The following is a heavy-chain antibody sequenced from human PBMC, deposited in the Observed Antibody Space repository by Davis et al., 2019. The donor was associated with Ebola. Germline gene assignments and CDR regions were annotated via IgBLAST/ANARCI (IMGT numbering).Heavy chain of an antibody. J-gene: IGHJ5*02. CDR1: GFTFRTNW. Sequence: GESLKISCAASGFTFRTNWMQWVRQAPGKGLVWVSRINSDGSFTSYGDSVKGRFTISRDNAKNSLYLRMNSLRAEDTALYHCARVNAVTGYSRFDPWGQGTLVTVSS. CDR2: INSDGSFT. V-gene: IGHV3-74*01. CDR3: ARVNAVTGYSRFDP. D-gene: IGHD3-9*01.